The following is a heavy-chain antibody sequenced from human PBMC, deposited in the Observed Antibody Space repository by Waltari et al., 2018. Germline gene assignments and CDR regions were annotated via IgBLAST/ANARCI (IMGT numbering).Heavy chain of an antibody. CDR2: IRSKIYGGTK. Sequence: EVRLVESGGGLIKPGGSLTLSCAASGFTLSDACMNLVRKDTGKGWEWVCRIRSKIYGGTKEYAAPGNGRCTISRDDSSNTLYLTINNLKIEDTAVYYCTTGWCGDGSGTNYWGLGTLVTVSS. CDR1: GFTLSDAC. CDR3: TTGWCGDGSGTNY. D-gene: IGHD3-10*01. J-gene: IGHJ4*02. V-gene: IGHV3-15*07.